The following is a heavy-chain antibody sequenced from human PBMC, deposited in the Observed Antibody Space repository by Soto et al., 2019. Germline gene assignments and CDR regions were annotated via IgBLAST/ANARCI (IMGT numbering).Heavy chain of an antibody. CDR1: GYTLTSYY. Sequence: ASVKVSCKASGYTLTSYYIHWVRQAPGQGLEWMGIINPSGGSTSYAQKFQGRVTMTRDTSTSTVYMELSSLRSEDRAVHYCARDNCNDVCLDYWGLGALVTVSS. CDR3: ARDNCNDVCLDY. D-gene: IGHD1-20*01. J-gene: IGHJ4*02. CDR2: INPSGGST. V-gene: IGHV1-46*01.